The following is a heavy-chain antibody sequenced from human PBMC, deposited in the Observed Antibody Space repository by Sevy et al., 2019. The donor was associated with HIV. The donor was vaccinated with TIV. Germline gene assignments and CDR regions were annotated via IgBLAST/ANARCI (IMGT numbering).Heavy chain of an antibody. Sequence: SETLSLTCTVSGGSISSCYWSWIRQPPGKGLEWIGYIYYSGSTNYNPSLKSRVTISVDKSKNKFSLKLSSVTAADTAVYYCATVNYDFWSGYYPNDAFDIWGQGIMVTVSS. CDR3: ATVNYDFWSGYYPNDAFDI. CDR1: GGSISSCY. D-gene: IGHD3-3*01. CDR2: IYYSGST. J-gene: IGHJ3*02. V-gene: IGHV4-59*12.